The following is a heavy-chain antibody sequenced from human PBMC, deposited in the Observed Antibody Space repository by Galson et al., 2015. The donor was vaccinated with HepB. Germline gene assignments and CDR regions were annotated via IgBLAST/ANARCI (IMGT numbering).Heavy chain of an antibody. CDR1: GFRVGESI. D-gene: IGHD3-16*01. Sequence: SLRLSCAVSGFRVGESILSWVRQVPGGGLEYVSDIYPSGATYYRDSVRGRFTMSRDAFQNSLYLQMNNLRVEDTAIYFCARESNWAYDSWGTGTLVTVSS. CDR2: IYPSGAT. CDR3: ARESNWAYDS. V-gene: IGHV3-53*01. J-gene: IGHJ4*02.